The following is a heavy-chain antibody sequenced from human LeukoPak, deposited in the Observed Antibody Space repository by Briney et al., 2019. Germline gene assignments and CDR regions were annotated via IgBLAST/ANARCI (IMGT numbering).Heavy chain of an antibody. CDR3: ARRITIFGVVKYFDY. J-gene: IGHJ4*02. CDR1: GGSFSGYY. Sequence: SETLSLTCAVYGGSFSGYYWSWIRQPPGKGLEWIGEINHSGSTNYNPSLKSRVTISVDTSKNQFSLKLSSVTAADTAVYYCARRITIFGVVKYFDYWGQGTLVTVSS. CDR2: INHSGST. D-gene: IGHD3-3*01. V-gene: IGHV4-34*01.